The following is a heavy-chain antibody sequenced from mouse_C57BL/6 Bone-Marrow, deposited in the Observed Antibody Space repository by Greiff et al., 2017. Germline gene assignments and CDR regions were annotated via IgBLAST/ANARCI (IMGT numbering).Heavy chain of an antibody. J-gene: IGHJ4*01. V-gene: IGHV7-3*01. CDR2: IRNKANGYTT. CDR1: GFTFTDYY. Sequence: EVQLVESGGGLVQPGGSLSLSCAASGFTFTDYYMSWVRQPPGKALEWLGFIRNKANGYTTESSASVKGRFTISRDNSQSILYLQMNALRAEDSATYYCARCPDGYDVPYAMDYWGQGTSVTVSS. D-gene: IGHD2-2*01. CDR3: ARCPDGYDVPYAMDY.